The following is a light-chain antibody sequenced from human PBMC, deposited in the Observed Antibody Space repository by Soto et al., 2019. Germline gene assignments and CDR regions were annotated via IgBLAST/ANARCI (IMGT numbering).Light chain of an antibody. CDR2: DAS. Sequence: EIVLTQSRATLSLSPGERATLSCRASQSVSSYLAWYQQKPGQAPRLLIYDASNRATGIPARFSGSESGTDFTLTISSLEPEDFAVYYCQQRSNWPPTFGGGTKVEIK. CDR1: QSVSSY. V-gene: IGKV3-11*01. CDR3: QQRSNWPPT. J-gene: IGKJ4*01.